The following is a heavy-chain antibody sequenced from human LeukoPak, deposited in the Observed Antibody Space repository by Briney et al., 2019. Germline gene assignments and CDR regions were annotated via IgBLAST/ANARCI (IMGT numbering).Heavy chain of an antibody. Sequence: NPSETLSPTCTVSGGSITSSSYYWGWIRQPPGKGLEWIGSIYHSGSTYYNPSLKSRVTISVDTSKNQFSLKLGSMTAADTALYYCASFRCGTTNCPRPYYFDYCGQGTLVTVSS. D-gene: IGHD2-2*01. CDR1: GGSITSSSYY. CDR2: IYHSGST. CDR3: ASFRCGTTNCPRPYYFDY. V-gene: IGHV4-39*07. J-gene: IGHJ4*02.